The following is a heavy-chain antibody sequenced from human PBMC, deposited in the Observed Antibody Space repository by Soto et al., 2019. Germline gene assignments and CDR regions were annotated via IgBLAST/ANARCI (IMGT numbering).Heavy chain of an antibody. CDR2: IKQDGSEK. D-gene: IGHD3-16*01. Sequence: GGSLRLSCAASAFTFSSYWMSWVRQAPGKGLEWVANIKQDGSEKYYVDSVKGQFTISRDNAKNSLYLQMNSLRAEDTAVYYCARDLFEAARRGEYAFDIWGQGTMVTVSS. CDR3: ARDLFEAARRGEYAFDI. CDR1: AFTFSSYW. J-gene: IGHJ3*02. V-gene: IGHV3-7*03.